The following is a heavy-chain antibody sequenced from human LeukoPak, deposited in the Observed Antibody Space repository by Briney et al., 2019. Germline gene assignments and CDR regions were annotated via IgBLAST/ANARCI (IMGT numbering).Heavy chain of an antibody. CDR3: AGSSGYYAGALHDY. V-gene: IGHV4-39*07. CDR1: GSSISSSSYY. Sequence: SETLSLTCTVSGSSISSSSYYWGWIRQPPGKGLEWIGSIYYSGSTYYNPSLKSRVTISVDTSKNQFSLKLSSVTAADTAVYYCAGSSGYYAGALHDYWGQGTLSPSPQ. D-gene: IGHD3-22*01. CDR2: IYYSGST. J-gene: IGHJ4*02.